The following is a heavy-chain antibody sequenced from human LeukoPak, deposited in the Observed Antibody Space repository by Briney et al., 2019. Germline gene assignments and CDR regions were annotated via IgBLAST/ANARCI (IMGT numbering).Heavy chain of an antibody. CDR1: GFTFSSYA. CDR3: AKDGRGVIPFDY. Sequence: GGSLRLSCAASGFTFSSYAMTWLRQAPGKGLEWVSSISGSGGTTNYADSVKGRFTISRDNSKNTLYLQMNSLRAEDTAVYYCAKDGRGVIPFDYWGQGTLVTVSS. CDR2: ISGSGGTT. D-gene: IGHD3-10*01. V-gene: IGHV3-23*01. J-gene: IGHJ4*02.